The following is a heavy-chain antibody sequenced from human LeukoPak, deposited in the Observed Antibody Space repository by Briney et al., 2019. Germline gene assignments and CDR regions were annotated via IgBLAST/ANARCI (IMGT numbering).Heavy chain of an antibody. J-gene: IGHJ3*02. CDR2: IYYSGNT. CDR3: ARDYAFDI. CDR1: GDSISSYY. Sequence: SETLSLTCTVSGDSISSYYWSWIRQPPGKGLEWIGCIYYSGNTNYNPSLKSRVTISIDTSKNQFSLKLSSVTAADAAVYYCARDYAFDIWGQGTMVTVSS. V-gene: IGHV4-59*01.